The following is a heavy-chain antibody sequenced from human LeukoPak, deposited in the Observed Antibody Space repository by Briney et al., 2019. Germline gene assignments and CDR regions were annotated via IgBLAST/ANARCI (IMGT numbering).Heavy chain of an antibody. Sequence: PSETLSLTCTVSGGSISSSSYYWGWIRQPPGKGLEWIGSIYYSGSTYYNPSLKSRVTISVDTSKNQFSLKLSSVTAADTAVYYCAREPGIAAADHFDYWGQGTLVTVPS. CDR2: IYYSGST. D-gene: IGHD6-13*01. CDR3: AREPGIAAADHFDY. CDR1: GGSISSSSYY. V-gene: IGHV4-39*02. J-gene: IGHJ4*02.